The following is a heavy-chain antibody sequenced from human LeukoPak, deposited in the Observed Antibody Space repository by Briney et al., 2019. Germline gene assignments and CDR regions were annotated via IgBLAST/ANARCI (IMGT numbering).Heavy chain of an antibody. Sequence: GRSLRLSCAASGFTSSSYAMHWVRQAPGKGLEWVAVISYDGSNKYYADSVKGRFTISRDNSKNTLYLQMNSLRAEDTAVYYCARDQIATALFDYWGQGTLVTVSS. CDR1: GFTSSSYA. CDR2: ISYDGSNK. CDR3: ARDQIATALFDY. D-gene: IGHD6-13*01. J-gene: IGHJ4*02. V-gene: IGHV3-30*04.